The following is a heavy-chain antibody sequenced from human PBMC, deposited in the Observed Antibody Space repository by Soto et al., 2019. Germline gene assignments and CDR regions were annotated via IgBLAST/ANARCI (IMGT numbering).Heavy chain of an antibody. V-gene: IGHV4-31*03. Sequence: SETLSLTCPVSGGSISSPNFYWSWIRQQPGKGLEWIGYIYHSGNTNYARNLQGRVTMTTDTATSTAYMELGSLRYDDTAVYYCARVERTTMLRSDFWGQGTLVTVSS. CDR2: IYHSGNT. D-gene: IGHD5-18*01. CDR3: ARVERTTMLRSDF. J-gene: IGHJ4*02. CDR1: GGSISSPNFY.